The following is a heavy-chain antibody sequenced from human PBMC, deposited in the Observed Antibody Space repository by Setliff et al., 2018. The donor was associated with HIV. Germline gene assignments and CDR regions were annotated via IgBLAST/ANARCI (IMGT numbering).Heavy chain of an antibody. D-gene: IGHD3-10*01. Sequence: ASVKVSCKVSGYAFTMYGITWVRQAPGQGLEWMGWISGYNGKTNYAQNFQGRVTMTTDTSTSTAYMEVRSLRYDDTAVYYCARDDPIRKEVASGLDYWGQGTLVTVSS. CDR3: ARDDPIRKEVASGLDY. CDR2: ISGYNGKT. V-gene: IGHV1-18*01. CDR1: GYAFTMYG. J-gene: IGHJ4*02.